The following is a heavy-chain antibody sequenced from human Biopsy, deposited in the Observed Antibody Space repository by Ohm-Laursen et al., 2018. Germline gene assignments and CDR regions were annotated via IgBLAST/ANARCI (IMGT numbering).Heavy chain of an antibody. J-gene: IGHJ4*02. CDR1: GDAFLGYY. CDR2: FAPENGKT. CDR3: AADINVWNVNY. Sequence: SVKVSCKVSGDAFLGYYLHWVRQAPGRGLEWMGGFAPENGKTIYAQKFQGRVTMTEDTSTDTAYMELSSLRSEDTAVYYCAADINVWNVNYWGQGTQVTVSS. D-gene: IGHD1-1*01. V-gene: IGHV1-24*01.